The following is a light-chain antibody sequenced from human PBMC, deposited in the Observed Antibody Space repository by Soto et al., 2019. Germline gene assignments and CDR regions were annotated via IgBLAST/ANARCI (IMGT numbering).Light chain of an antibody. CDR2: DVS. V-gene: IGLV2-14*01. J-gene: IGLJ1*01. Sequence: HSVLTEPASLSGSPGQAITISCTGTSSDVGGYNYVSWYQQHPGKAPKLMIYDVSNRPSGVSNRFSGSKSGNTASLTISGLQAEDEADYYCSSYTSSSTVFGTGTKVTVL. CDR1: SSDVGGYNY. CDR3: SSYTSSSTV.